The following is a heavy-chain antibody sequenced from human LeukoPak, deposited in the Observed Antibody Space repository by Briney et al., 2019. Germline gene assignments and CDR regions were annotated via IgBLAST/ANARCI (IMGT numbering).Heavy chain of an antibody. CDR1: GGSINSDDY. Sequence: PSETLSLTYTVSGGSINSDDYWSWIRQPPGKGLEWIGHINNSGNKYYNPSLRSRVTISVDTSRNQFSLMLNSVTAADTAMYYCARDGYNYGGRLLDYWGQGTLVTVSS. V-gene: IGHV4-30-4*02. D-gene: IGHD5-18*01. CDR2: INNSGNK. J-gene: IGHJ4*02. CDR3: ARDGYNYGGRLLDY.